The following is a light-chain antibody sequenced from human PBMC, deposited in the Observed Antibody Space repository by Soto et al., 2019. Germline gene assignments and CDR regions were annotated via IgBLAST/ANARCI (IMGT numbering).Light chain of an antibody. V-gene: IGKV3-20*01. Sequence: EIVLTQSPCTLSLSPGERATLSCRASQSVSSSYLAWYQQKPGQAPRLLIYGASSRATGIPDRFSGSGSGTEFTLTISSLKSEDFAVYYCQQYNNWWTFGQGTKVDIK. CDR3: QQYNNWWT. CDR2: GAS. J-gene: IGKJ1*01. CDR1: QSVSSSY.